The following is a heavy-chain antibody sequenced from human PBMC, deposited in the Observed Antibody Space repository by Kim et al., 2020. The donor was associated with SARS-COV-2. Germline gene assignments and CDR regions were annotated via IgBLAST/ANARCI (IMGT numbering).Heavy chain of an antibody. J-gene: IGHJ4*02. CDR3: ARAGQRSRGSGKVVIIPYYFDY. CDR1: GGSISSYY. Sequence: SETLSLTCTVSGGSISSYYWSWIRQPPGKGLEWIGYIYYSGSTNYNPSLKSRVTISVDTSKNQFSLKLSSVTAADTAVYYCARAGQRSRGSGKVVIIPYYFDYWGQGTLVTVSS. CDR2: IYYSGST. D-gene: IGHD3-3*01. V-gene: IGHV4-59*01.